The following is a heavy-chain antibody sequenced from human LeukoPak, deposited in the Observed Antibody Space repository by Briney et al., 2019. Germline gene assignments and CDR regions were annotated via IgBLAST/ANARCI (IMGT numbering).Heavy chain of an antibody. Sequence: GGSLRLSCAASGFTFSSYWMHWVRQAPGKGLVWVSRINSDGSSTSYADSVKGRFTISRDNAKNTLYLEMNSLRAEDTAVYYCAREGGPTYDILTGYYKGYYYYGMDVWGQGTTVTVSS. CDR3: AREGGPTYDILTGYYKGYYYYGMDV. D-gene: IGHD3-9*01. V-gene: IGHV3-74*01. CDR1: GFTFSSYW. CDR2: INSDGSST. J-gene: IGHJ6*02.